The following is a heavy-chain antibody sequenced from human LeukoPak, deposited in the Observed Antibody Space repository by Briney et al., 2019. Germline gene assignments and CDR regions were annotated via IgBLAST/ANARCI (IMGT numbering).Heavy chain of an antibody. CDR2: IYSGGST. V-gene: IGHV3-53*01. Sequence: GESLRLSCAASGFTVSSNYMSWVRQAPGKGLEWVSVIYSGGSTYYADSVKGRFTISRDNSKNTLYLQMNSLRAEDTAVYYCAEDDVWFGGVFDYWGQGTLVTVSS. CDR3: AEDDVWFGGVFDY. CDR1: GFTVSSNY. J-gene: IGHJ4*02. D-gene: IGHD3-10*01.